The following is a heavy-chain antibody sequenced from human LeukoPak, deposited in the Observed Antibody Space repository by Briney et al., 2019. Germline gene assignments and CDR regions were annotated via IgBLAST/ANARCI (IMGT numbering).Heavy chain of an antibody. D-gene: IGHD1-26*01. J-gene: IGHJ4*02. CDR2: IYYSETA. Sequence: PSETLSLTCTVSGDSIRSYYWSWIRQPPGKGLEWIGYIYYSETANYNPSLKSRVTISVDTFKNQFSLKLTSVTAADTAVYYCARDREVGATGYYFDYWGQGTLVTVSS. CDR3: ARDREVGATGYYFDY. CDR1: GDSIRSYY. V-gene: IGHV4-59*01.